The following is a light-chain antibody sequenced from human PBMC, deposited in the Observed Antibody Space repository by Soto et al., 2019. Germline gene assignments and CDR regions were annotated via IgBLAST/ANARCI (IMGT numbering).Light chain of an antibody. V-gene: IGLV1-40*01. CDR2: GNS. CDR1: SSNIGAGYD. Sequence: QSALTQPPSVSGAPGQRVTISCTGSSSNIGAGYDVHWYRQLPGTAPKLLIYGNSNRPSGVPDRFSGSKSGTSASLAITGLQAEDEADYYCQSYDSSLSANYVFGTGTKVTVL. J-gene: IGLJ1*01. CDR3: QSYDSSLSANYV.